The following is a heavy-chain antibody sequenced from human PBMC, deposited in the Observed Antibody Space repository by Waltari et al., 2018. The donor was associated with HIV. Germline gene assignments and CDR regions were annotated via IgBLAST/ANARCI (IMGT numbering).Heavy chain of an antibody. D-gene: IGHD6-19*01. CDR3: ASKSTGWYAD. CDR1: GLTFSDYY. V-gene: IGHV3-11*01. CDR2: ISGSGTST. J-gene: IGHJ4*02. Sequence: ESGGGLVKPGGSLRLSCAASGLTFSDYYMSWIRQAPWKGLEWVSYISGSGTSTYYIESVKGRFTISRDNARDSVYLQMSNLRPEDTAVYYCASKSTGWYADWGQGTLVTVSS.